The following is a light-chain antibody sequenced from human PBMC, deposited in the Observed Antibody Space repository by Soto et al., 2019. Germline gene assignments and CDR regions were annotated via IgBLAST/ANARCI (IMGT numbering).Light chain of an antibody. V-gene: IGKV1-5*01. Sequence: DIQMTQSPPTLSASIEDRVTITCRASQSISTWLAWYQQRPGKAPKLLIYDASNLETGVPSRFSGSASGTEFTLTISNLQPDDFATYFCQQYNSYPGTFGQGTKVEI. CDR2: DAS. CDR1: QSISTW. J-gene: IGKJ1*01. CDR3: QQYNSYPGT.